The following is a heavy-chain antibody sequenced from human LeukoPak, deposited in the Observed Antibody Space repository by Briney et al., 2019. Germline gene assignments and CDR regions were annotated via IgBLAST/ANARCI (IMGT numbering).Heavy chain of an antibody. Sequence: GGSLILSCAASGFTFSSYSMNWVRQAPGKGLEWVSSISSSSSYIYYADSVKGRFTISRDNAKNSLYLQMNSLRAEDTAVYYCARDLVVVPATDELSYVYWGQGTLVTVSS. J-gene: IGHJ4*02. CDR3: ARDLVVVPATDELSYVY. V-gene: IGHV3-21*01. CDR2: ISSSSSYI. CDR1: GFTFSSYS. D-gene: IGHD2-2*01.